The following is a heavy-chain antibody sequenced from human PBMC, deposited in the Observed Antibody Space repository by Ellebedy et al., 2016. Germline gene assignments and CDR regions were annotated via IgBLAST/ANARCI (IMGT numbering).Heavy chain of an antibody. CDR2: ISGLSSST. J-gene: IGHJ4*02. CDR1: GFTFSNYA. CDR3: ANEGAYGSGSAYFDC. Sequence: GGSLRLXCAASGFTFSNYAMNWVRQAPGKGLEWVSTISGLSSSTFYADSVKGRFTISRDNSKNTLYLQMNSLRAEDSAVYYCANEGAYGSGSAYFDCWGQGNLVTVSS. V-gene: IGHV3-23*01. D-gene: IGHD3-10*01.